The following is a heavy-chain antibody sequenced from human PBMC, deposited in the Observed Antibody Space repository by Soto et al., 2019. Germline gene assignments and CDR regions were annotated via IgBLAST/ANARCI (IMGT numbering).Heavy chain of an antibody. Sequence: GGSLRLSCAASGFTFSSYAMHWVRQAPGKGLEWVAVISYDGSNKYYADSVKGRFTISRDNSKNTLYLQMNSLRAEDTAVYYCARAPVDSGSYPLLGYGMDVWGQGTTVTVSS. J-gene: IGHJ6*02. D-gene: IGHD1-26*01. CDR2: ISYDGSNK. V-gene: IGHV3-30-3*01. CDR1: GFTFSSYA. CDR3: ARAPVDSGSYPLLGYGMDV.